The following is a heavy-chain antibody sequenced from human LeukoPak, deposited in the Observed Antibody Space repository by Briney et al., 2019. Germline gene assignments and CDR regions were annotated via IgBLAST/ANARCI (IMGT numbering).Heavy chain of an antibody. CDR1: GYTFTGYY. J-gene: IGHJ4*02. Sequence: GASVKVSCKASGYTFTGYYMHWVRQAPGQGLEWMGWINPNSGGTNYAQKFQGRVTMTRDTSISTAYMELSRLGSDDTAVYYCARDQYYYDSSGYSPFDYWGQGTLVTVSS. D-gene: IGHD3-22*01. V-gene: IGHV1-2*02. CDR3: ARDQYYYDSSGYSPFDY. CDR2: INPNSGGT.